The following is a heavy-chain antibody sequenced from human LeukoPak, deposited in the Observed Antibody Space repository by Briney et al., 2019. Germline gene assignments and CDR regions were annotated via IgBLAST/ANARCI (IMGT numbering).Heavy chain of an antibody. Sequence: GGSLRLSCAASGFTFSSYAMHWVRQARGKGLEWVSSISSSSSNIYYADSVKGRFTISRHNANNSLYLQMNSLRAEDTAVYYCAGRSWYVHALFHPWGQGTLVSVSS. CDR3: AGRSWYVHALFHP. V-gene: IGHV3-21*01. J-gene: IGHJ5*02. CDR2: ISSSSSNI. CDR1: GFTFSSYA. D-gene: IGHD6-13*01.